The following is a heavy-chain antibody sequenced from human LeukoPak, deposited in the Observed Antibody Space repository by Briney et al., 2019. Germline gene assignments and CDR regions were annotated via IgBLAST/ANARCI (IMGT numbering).Heavy chain of an antibody. Sequence: SVKVSCEGSGDSFSNLPISWVRQAPGQGLEWMGRVIPMLGIPNYAKKFQGRVTITADKSTGTTFMELSSLTSDDTAVYYCASPRHGDFYDSRGWFWGQGTLVTVSS. V-gene: IGHV1-69*02. CDR3: ASPRHGDFYDSRGWF. J-gene: IGHJ4*02. CDR1: GDSFSNLP. CDR2: VIPMLGIP. D-gene: IGHD3-22*01.